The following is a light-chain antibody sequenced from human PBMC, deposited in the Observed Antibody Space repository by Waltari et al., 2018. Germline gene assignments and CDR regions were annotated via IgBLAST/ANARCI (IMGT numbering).Light chain of an antibody. V-gene: IGKV1-39*01. J-gene: IGKJ3*01. CDR2: AAS. CDR3: QQSYSIFT. Sequence: DIQMTQSPSSLSASVGDRVTITCRASQSISSYLNWYQQKPGKAPKLLIYAASSLQCGVPSRFSGSGSGTDFTLTISSLQPEDFATYYCQQSYSIFTFGPGTKVDIK. CDR1: QSISSY.